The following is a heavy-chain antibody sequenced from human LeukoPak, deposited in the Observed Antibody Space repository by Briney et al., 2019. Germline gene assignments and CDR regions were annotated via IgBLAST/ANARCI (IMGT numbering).Heavy chain of an antibody. CDR3: ASTPFNYDYIWGSYRYRRAFDI. V-gene: IGHV4-34*01. D-gene: IGHD3-16*02. Sequence: PSETLSLTCAVYGGSFSGYYWSWIRQPPGKGLEWIGEINHSGSTNYNPSLKSRVTISVDTSKNQFSLKLSSATAADTAVYYCASTPFNYDYIWGSYRYRRAFDIWGQGTMVTVSS. CDR2: INHSGST. CDR1: GGSFSGYY. J-gene: IGHJ3*02.